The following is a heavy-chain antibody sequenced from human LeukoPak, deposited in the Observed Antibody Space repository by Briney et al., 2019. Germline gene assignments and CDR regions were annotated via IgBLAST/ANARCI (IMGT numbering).Heavy chain of an antibody. V-gene: IGHV3-23*01. CDR1: GFTFSSYA. CDR2: ISESGGYT. Sequence: GGSLRLSCAGSGFTFSSYAMSWVRQAPGKGLEWVSAISESGGYTKYADPVKGRFTISRDNSKNTLYLQMNSLKAEDTAAYYRATEDSSDYYSFDYWGQGTLVTVSS. CDR3: ATEDSSDYYSFDY. D-gene: IGHD3-22*01. J-gene: IGHJ4*02.